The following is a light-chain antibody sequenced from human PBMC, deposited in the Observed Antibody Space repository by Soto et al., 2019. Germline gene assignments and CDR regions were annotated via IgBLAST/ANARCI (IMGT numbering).Light chain of an antibody. V-gene: IGLV2-11*01. CDR1: ISDVGGYNY. CDR3: CSYAGSYTFDVV. J-gene: IGLJ2*01. Sequence: QAVLTQPRSVSGSPGQSVTISCTGTISDVGGYNYVSWYQQHPGKAPKLMIYDVSKRPSGVPDRFSGSKSGNTASLTISGLQAEDEADYYCCSYAGSYTFDVVFGGGTKLTVL. CDR2: DVS.